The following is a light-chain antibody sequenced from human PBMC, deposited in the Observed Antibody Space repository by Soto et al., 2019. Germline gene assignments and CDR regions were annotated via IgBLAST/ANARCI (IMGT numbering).Light chain of an antibody. V-gene: IGLV1-44*01. CDR1: TSNIGSNT. Sequence: QSVLTQPPSASGTPGQRVTLSCSGSTSNIGSNTVNWYQQLPRTAPKLLIYSNNERPSGVPDRFSGSKSGTSASLATSGLQSEDEADYYCSTWDDSLNGVVFGGGTKLTVL. CDR2: SNN. CDR3: STWDDSLNGVV. J-gene: IGLJ3*02.